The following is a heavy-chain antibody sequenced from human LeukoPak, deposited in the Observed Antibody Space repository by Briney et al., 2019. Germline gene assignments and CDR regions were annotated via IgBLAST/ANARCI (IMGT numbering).Heavy chain of an antibody. CDR3: AKQFRQLVAPRSYYYYGMDV. V-gene: IGHV3-21*04. J-gene: IGHJ6*02. Sequence: GGSLRLSCAASGFTFSSYRMNWVRQAPGKGLEWVSSISSSSSYIYYADSVKGRFTISRDNTKNSLYLQMNSLRAEDTAVYYCAKQFRQLVAPRSYYYYGMDVWGQGTTVTVSS. D-gene: IGHD6-6*01. CDR2: ISSSSSYI. CDR1: GFTFSSYR.